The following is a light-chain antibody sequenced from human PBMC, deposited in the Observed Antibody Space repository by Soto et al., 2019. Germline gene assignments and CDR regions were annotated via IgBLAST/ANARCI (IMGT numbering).Light chain of an antibody. CDR1: GSDVGGYNY. CDR3: CSYAGSYIPVV. CDR2: DVS. Sequence: QSALTQPRSVSGSPGQSVTISCTGTGSDVGGYNYVSWYQQHPGKAPKLMIYDVSKRPSGVPDRFSGSKSGNTASLTISGLQAEDEADYYCCSYAGSYIPVVFGGGTKLTVL. V-gene: IGLV2-11*01. J-gene: IGLJ2*01.